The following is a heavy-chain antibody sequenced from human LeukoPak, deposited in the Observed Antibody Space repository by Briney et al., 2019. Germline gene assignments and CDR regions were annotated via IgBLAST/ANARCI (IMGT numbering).Heavy chain of an antibody. CDR1: GYTFTGYY. D-gene: IGHD6-19*01. Sequence: ASVKVSCKASGYTFTGYYMHWVRQAPGQGLEWMGWINLNSGGTNYAQKFQGRVTMTRDTSISTAYMELSRLRSDDTAVYYCARDLYGQWLVQGGYWGQGTLVTVSS. V-gene: IGHV1-2*02. CDR2: INLNSGGT. J-gene: IGHJ4*02. CDR3: ARDLYGQWLVQGGY.